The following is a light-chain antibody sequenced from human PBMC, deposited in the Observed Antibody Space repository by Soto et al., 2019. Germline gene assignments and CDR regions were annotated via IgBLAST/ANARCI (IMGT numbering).Light chain of an antibody. J-gene: IGKJ1*01. Sequence: QSPSTXCLKKKERAPDFCRASKSVSSYLDWYKQKHGKDXRXXIXDASKRATDIPGRFSGSGSGTDFSLTISTLEPEDLEVYDCQNRTVCPRTFCRWN. V-gene: IGKV3-11*01. CDR3: QNRTVCPRT. CDR1: KSVSSY. CDR2: DAS.